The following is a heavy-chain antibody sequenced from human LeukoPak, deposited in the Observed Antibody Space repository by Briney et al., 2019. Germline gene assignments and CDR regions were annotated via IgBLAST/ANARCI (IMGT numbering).Heavy chain of an antibody. CDR2: ILRAGRT. CDR3: GKTDIYFNPIDY. Sequence: AGTLSLTCAVSGDSISSSEWWIWVRQPPGQGLEWIGVILRAGRTRYNPSLKSRVTISMDYSKNQFSLKLTSATAADTAIYYCGKTDIYFNPIDYWGPGSLVTVSS. J-gene: IGHJ4*02. CDR1: GDSISSSEW. V-gene: IGHV4-4*02. D-gene: IGHD3-9*01.